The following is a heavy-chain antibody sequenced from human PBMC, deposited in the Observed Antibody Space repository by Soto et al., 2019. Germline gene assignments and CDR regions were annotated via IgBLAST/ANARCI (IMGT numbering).Heavy chain of an antibody. V-gene: IGHV1-18*01. CDR3: ARDGNDFWSGSWNGYYGMDV. CDR1: GYTFTNYG. D-gene: IGHD3-3*01. Sequence: ASVKVSCKASGYTFTNYGISWVRQAPGQGLEWMGWISAYNGNTNYAQKLQGRVTMTTDTSTCTAYMELRSLRSDDTAVYYCARDGNDFWSGSWNGYYGMDVWGQGTTVTVSS. CDR2: ISAYNGNT. J-gene: IGHJ6*02.